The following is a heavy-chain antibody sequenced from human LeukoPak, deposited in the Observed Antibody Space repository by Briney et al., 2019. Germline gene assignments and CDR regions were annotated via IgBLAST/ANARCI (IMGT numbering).Heavy chain of an antibody. V-gene: IGHV1-18*01. J-gene: IGHJ6*02. CDR3: ARDYGPIAAAGTEYYYYGLDV. D-gene: IGHD6-13*01. CDR2: ISAYNRDT. Sequence: GASVKVSCKASGYTFTSYGISWVRQAPGQGLEWMGWISAYNRDTNYAQKLQGRVTMTTDTSTSTAYMELRSLRSDDTAVYYCARDYGPIAAAGTEYYYYGLDVWGQGTTVTVSS. CDR1: GYTFTSYG.